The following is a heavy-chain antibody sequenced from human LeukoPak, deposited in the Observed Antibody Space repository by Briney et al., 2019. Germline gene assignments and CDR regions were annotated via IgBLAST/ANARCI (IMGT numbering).Heavy chain of an antibody. CDR3: AKDLTILHN. V-gene: IGHV3-23*01. D-gene: IGHD3-3*01. CDR1: GFTFSSHG. J-gene: IGHJ4*02. Sequence: PGGTLRLSCAASGFTFSSHGMSWVRQAPGKGLEWVSGIVGGAGGTYYADSVKGRLTISRDNSKNTLYLQMNSLRAEDTAVYYCAKDLTILHNWGQGTLVIVSS. CDR2: IVGGAGGT.